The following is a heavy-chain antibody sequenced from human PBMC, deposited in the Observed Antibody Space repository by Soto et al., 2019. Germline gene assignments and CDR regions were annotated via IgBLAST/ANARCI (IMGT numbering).Heavy chain of an antibody. CDR2: ISTSGGNT. CDR1: GFTFDGYA. V-gene: IGHV3-23*01. Sequence: EVQLLESGGGLIQPGGSLRLSCAASGFTFDGYAMSWVRQAPGKGLEWVSAISTSGGNTFYAVSVKGRFTITRDNSKNTLYLKMNSLRTEDTAVYYCAKDHWGSYSGQGTLVTVSS. CDR3: AKDHWGSY. J-gene: IGHJ4*02. D-gene: IGHD3-16*01.